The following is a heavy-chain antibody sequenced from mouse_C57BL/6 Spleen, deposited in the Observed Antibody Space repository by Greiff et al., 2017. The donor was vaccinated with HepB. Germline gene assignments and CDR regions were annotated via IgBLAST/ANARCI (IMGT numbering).Heavy chain of an antibody. CDR3: AYSYYYAMDY. D-gene: IGHD2-1*01. CDR2: IDPSDSYT. Sequence: QVQLQQPGAELVKPGASVKLSCKASGYTFTSYWMQWVKQRLGQGLEWIGEIDPSDSYTNYNQKFKGKATLTVDTSSSTAYMQLSSLTSEDSAVYYCAYSYYYAMDYWGQGTSVTVSS. CDR1: GYTFTSYW. V-gene: IGHV1-50*01. J-gene: IGHJ4*01.